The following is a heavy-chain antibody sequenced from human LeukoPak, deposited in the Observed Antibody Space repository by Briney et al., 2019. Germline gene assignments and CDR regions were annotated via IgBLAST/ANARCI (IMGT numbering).Heavy chain of an antibody. V-gene: IGHV3-7*01. CDR2: MKQDGREK. CDR3: AALDNGRDY. J-gene: IGHJ4*02. CDR1: GFTFTNYW. D-gene: IGHD1-14*01. Sequence: GGSLRLSCVASGFTFTNYWMTWVRQAPGKGLEWVANMKQDGREKYYVDSVKGRFTISRDNAKNTLYLQMNSLRAEDTAVYYCAALDNGRDYWGQGTLVTVSS.